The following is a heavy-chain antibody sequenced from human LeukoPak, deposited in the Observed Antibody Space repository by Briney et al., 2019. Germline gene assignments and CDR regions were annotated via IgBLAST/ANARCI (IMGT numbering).Heavy chain of an antibody. CDR2: IRYDGSNK. D-gene: IGHD6-13*01. V-gene: IGHV3-30*02. J-gene: IGHJ4*02. CDR3: AKDAVIAAEGD. Sequence: GGSLRLSCTASGFTFSGAWMSWVRQAPGKGLEWVAFIRYDGSNKYYADSVKGRFTISRDNSKNTLYLQMNSLRAEDTAVYYYAKDAVIAAEGDWGQGTLVTVSS. CDR1: GFTFSGAW.